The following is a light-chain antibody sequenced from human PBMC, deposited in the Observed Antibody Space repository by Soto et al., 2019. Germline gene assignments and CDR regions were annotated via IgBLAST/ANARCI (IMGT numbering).Light chain of an antibody. CDR3: QQLL. J-gene: IGKJ5*01. V-gene: IGKV1-33*01. CDR2: DAS. CDR1: QDISNY. Sequence: MQMNQSPSSLCAALGDRVTITCQASQDISNYLNWYQQKPGKAPKLLIYDASNLETGVPSRFSGSGSGTDFTFNISSLQTEDFATYYCQQLLFGQGTRLEIK.